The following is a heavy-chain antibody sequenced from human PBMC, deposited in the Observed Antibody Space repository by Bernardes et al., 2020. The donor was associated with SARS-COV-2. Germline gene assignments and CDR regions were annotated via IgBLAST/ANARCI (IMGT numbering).Heavy chain of an antibody. CDR3: ATHSDSSERGAFDL. J-gene: IGHJ3*01. Sequence: GASLKISSHDIGYSLTSHWIAWVRPIPGKGLEWLGMIYPDDSETRFSPSFQGRVTISADKSINTAYLQWTTLKASDTAMYYCATHSDSSERGAFDLWGQGTLVTVSS. D-gene: IGHD6-6*01. V-gene: IGHV5-51*01. CDR2: IYPDDSET. CDR1: GYSLTSHW.